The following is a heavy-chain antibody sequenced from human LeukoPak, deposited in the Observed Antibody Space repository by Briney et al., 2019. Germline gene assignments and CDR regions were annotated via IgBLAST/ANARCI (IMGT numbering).Heavy chain of an antibody. Sequence: GGSLRLSCAASGFAFSSYSMNWVRQAPGKGLEWVSYISSSSSTIYYADSVKGRFTISRDNSKNTLYLQMNSLRAEDTAVYYCASFSYYGSGNFFDYWGQGTLVTVSS. D-gene: IGHD3-10*01. CDR3: ASFSYYGSGNFFDY. J-gene: IGHJ4*02. V-gene: IGHV3-48*01. CDR1: GFAFSSYS. CDR2: ISSSSSTI.